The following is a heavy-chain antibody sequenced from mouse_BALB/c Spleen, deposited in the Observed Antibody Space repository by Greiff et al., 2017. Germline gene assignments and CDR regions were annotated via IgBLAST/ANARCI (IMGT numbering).Heavy chain of an antibody. D-gene: IGHD1-1*01. V-gene: IGHV7-3*02. CDR1: GFTFTDYY. CDR3: ARDDYGSSYGFAY. J-gene: IGHJ3*01. Sequence: EVQRVESGGGLVQPGGSLRLSCATSGFTFTDYYMSWVRQPPGKALEWLGFIRNKANGYTTEYSASVKGRFTISRDNSQSILYLQMNTLRAEDSATYYCARDDYGSSYGFAYWGQGTLVTVSA. CDR2: IRNKANGYTT.